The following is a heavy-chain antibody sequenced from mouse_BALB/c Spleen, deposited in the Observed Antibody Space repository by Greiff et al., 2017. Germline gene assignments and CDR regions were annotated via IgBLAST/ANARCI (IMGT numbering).Heavy chain of an antibody. CDR2: IYPGSGNT. CDR1: GYTFTDYY. J-gene: IGHJ2*01. V-gene: IGHV1-77*01. D-gene: IGHD2-3*01. CDR3: ARSDGYYFDY. Sequence: QVQLKQSGAELARPGASVKLSCKASGYTFTDYYINWVKQRTGQGLEWIGEIYPGSGNTYYNEKFKGKATLTADKSSSTAYMQLSSLTSEDSAVYFCARSDGYYFDYWGQGTTLTVSS.